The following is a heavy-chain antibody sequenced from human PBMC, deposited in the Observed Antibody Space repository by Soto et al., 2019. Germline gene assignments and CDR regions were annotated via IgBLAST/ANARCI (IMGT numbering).Heavy chain of an antibody. Sequence: EVQLLESGGGLVQPGGSLRLSCAASGFDFNSYAMNWVRQAPGKGLEWLSAITSGGSTYYAGSLRGRFTISRDNSRNTVFLQMDNLRDDDTAVYYCATELRYLDWFTCRDYWGQGTLVTVSS. V-gene: IGHV3-23*01. J-gene: IGHJ4*02. D-gene: IGHD3-3*01. CDR3: ATELRYLDWFTCRDY. CDR1: GFDFNSYA. CDR2: ITSGGST.